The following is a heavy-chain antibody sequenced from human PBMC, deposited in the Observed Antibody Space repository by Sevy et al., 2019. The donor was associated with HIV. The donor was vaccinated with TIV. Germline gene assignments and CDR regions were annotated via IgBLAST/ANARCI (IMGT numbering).Heavy chain of an antibody. D-gene: IGHD3-10*01. V-gene: IGHV1-2*02. Sequence: ASVKVSCKASGYTFTGYYMHWVRQAPGQGLEWMGWINPNSGGTNYAQKFQGRVTMTRDTSISTAYMELSRLRSDDTAVYYCASGSGSYGYYYYGMDVWGQGTTVTVSS. CDR3: ASGSGSYGYYYYGMDV. J-gene: IGHJ6*02. CDR1: GYTFTGYY. CDR2: INPNSGGT.